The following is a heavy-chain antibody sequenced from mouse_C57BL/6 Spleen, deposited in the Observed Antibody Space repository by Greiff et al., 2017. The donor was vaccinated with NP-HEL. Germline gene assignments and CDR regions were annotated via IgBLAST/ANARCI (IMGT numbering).Heavy chain of an antibody. V-gene: IGHV5-17*01. CDR1: GFTFSDYG. CDR2: ISSGSSTI. D-gene: IGHD1-1*01. J-gene: IGHJ4*01. Sequence: DVQLVESGGGLVKPGGSLKLSCAASGFTFSDYGMHWVRQAPEKGLEWVAYISSGSSTIYYADTVKGRFTISRDNAKNTLFLQMTSLRSEDTAMYYCARSSTGAMDYWGQGTSVTVSS. CDR3: ARSSTGAMDY.